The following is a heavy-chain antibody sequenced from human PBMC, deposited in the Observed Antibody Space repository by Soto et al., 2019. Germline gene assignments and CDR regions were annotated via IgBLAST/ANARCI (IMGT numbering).Heavy chain of an antibody. CDR1: GCTFSSYA. CDR3: ARDHAGLTTVPYYFDY. Sequence: GASVKVSCKASGCTFSSYAISWVRQAPGQGLEWMGGIIPIFGTANYAQKFQGRVTITADESTSTAYMELSSLRSEDTAVYYCARDHAGLTTVPYYFDYWGQGTLVTVSS. V-gene: IGHV1-69*13. J-gene: IGHJ4*02. D-gene: IGHD4-4*01. CDR2: IIPIFGTA.